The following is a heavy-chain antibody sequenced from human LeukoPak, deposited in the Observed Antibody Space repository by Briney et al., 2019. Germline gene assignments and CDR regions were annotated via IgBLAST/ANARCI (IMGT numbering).Heavy chain of an antibody. J-gene: IGHJ5*02. CDR1: GFTFSSYE. V-gene: IGHV3-48*03. D-gene: IGHD3-9*01. CDR2: ISSSGSTI. Sequence: PGGSLRLSCAASGFTFSSYEMNWVRQAPGKGLEWVSYISSSGSTIYYADSVKGRFTISRDNAKNSLYLQMNSLRAEDTAVYFCARGGVYYDILTGYNWFDPWGQGTLVTVSS. CDR3: ARGGVYYDILTGYNWFDP.